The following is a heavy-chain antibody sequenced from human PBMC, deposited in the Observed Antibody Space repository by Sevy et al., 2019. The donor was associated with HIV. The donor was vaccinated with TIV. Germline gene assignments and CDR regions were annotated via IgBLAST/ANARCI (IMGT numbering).Heavy chain of an antibody. D-gene: IGHD1-26*01. CDR1: GFTFSSYA. V-gene: IGHV3-23*01. J-gene: IGHJ3*02. Sequence: GESLKISCAASGFTFSSYAMSWVRQAPGKGLEWVSAISGSGGSTYYADSVKGRFNISRDNSKNTLYLQMNSLRAEDTAVYYCAKGGPGRAFDIWGQGTMVTVSS. CDR2: ISGSGGST. CDR3: AKGGPGRAFDI.